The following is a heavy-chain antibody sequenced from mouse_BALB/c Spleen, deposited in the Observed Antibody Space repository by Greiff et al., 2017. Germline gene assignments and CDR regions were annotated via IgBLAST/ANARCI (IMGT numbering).Heavy chain of an antibody. J-gene: IGHJ2*01. V-gene: IGHV1-80*01. CDR1: GYAFSSYW. D-gene: IGHD1-2*01. CDR2: IYPGDGDT. CDR3: ARSITTALFDY. Sequence: QVQLKQSGAELVRPGSSVKISCKASGYAFSSYWMNWVKQRPGQGLEWIGQIYPGDGDTNYNGKFKGKATLTADKSSSTAYMQLSSLTSEDSAVYFCARSITTALFDYWGQGTTLTVSS.